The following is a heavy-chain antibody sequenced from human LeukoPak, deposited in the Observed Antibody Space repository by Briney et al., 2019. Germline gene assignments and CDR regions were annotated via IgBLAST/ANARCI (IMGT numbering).Heavy chain of an antibody. CDR2: IYYSGST. J-gene: IGHJ2*01. CDR1: GGSISSSSYY. Sequence: SETLSLTCTVSGGSISSSSYYWGWIRQPPGKGLEWIGSIYYSGSTYYNPSLKSRVTISVDTSKNQFSLKLSSVTAADTAVYYCTRRESQGSSTNWYFDLWGRGTLVTVSS. CDR3: TRRESQGSSTNWYFDL. V-gene: IGHV4-39*07. D-gene: IGHD6-6*01.